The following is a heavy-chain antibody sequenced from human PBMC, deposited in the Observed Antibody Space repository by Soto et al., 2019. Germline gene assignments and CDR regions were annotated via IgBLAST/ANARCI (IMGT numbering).Heavy chain of an antibody. CDR1: GASISTGHW. J-gene: IGHJ4*02. CDR3: ARDNYGGRYSFDS. D-gene: IGHD2-15*01. CDR2: ISLSETT. Sequence: QVQLQESGPGLVRPSGTLSLTCAVSGASISTGHWWSWVRQPPGKGLEWIGEISLSETTTYNPSLKSRVTISVDKSKNQFSLQLTSVTAADTAVYYCARDNYGGRYSFDSWGQGTLVTVSS. V-gene: IGHV4-4*02.